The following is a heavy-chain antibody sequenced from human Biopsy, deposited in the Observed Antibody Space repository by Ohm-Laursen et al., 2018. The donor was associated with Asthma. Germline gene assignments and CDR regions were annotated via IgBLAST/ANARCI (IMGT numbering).Heavy chain of an antibody. Sequence: SLRLSCTASGFTFSSYAMSWLRQAPGKGLEWVSAISGSGGSTYYADSVKGRFTISRDNSKNTLYLQMNSLRAEDTAVYYCAKAKRYFDWYGFDPWGQGTLVTVSS. D-gene: IGHD3-9*01. J-gene: IGHJ5*02. CDR1: GFTFSSYA. CDR3: AKAKRYFDWYGFDP. CDR2: ISGSGGST. V-gene: IGHV3-23*01.